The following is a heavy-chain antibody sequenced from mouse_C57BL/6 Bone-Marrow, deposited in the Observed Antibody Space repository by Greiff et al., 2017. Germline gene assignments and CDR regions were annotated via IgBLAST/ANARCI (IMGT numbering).Heavy chain of an antibody. Sequence: EVQVVESGGGLVKPGGSLKLSCAASGFTFSSYAMSWVRQTPEQRLEWVATISDGGSYTYYPENVKGRFTISRDNAKNILCLQMSHLKSEDTAMYYCAGDEGKAYWGQGTLVTVSA. J-gene: IGHJ3*01. V-gene: IGHV5-4*01. CDR2: ISDGGSYT. CDR1: GFTFSSYA. CDR3: AGDEGKAY.